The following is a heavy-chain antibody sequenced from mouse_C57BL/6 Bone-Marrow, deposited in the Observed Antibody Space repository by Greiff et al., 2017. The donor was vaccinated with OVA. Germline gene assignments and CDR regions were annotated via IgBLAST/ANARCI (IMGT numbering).Heavy chain of an antibody. CDR1: GFTFNDYY. V-gene: IGHV5-12*01. Sequence: EVKLVESGGGLVQPGGSLKLSCAASGFTFNDYYMYWVRQTPEKRLEWVAYISNGGGSTYYPDTVKGRFTISRDNAKNTLYLQMSRLKSEDTAMYYCARRERGHWYFDVWGTGTTVTVSS. CDR3: ARRERGHWYFDV. J-gene: IGHJ1*03. CDR2: ISNGGGST.